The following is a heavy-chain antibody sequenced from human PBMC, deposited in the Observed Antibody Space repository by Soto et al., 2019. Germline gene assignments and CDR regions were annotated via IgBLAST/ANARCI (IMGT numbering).Heavy chain of an antibody. CDR3: ARDGVGVCSSWNHGINPYYYGMDV. Sequence: GASVKVSCKASGGTFSSYAISWVRQAPGQGLEWMGGIIPIFGTANYAQKFQGRVTITADESTSTAYMELSSLRSEDTAVYYCARDGVGVCSSWNHGINPYYYGMDVWGQGTTVTVSS. V-gene: IGHV1-69*13. CDR1: GGTFSSYA. CDR2: IIPIFGTA. D-gene: IGHD6-13*01. J-gene: IGHJ6*02.